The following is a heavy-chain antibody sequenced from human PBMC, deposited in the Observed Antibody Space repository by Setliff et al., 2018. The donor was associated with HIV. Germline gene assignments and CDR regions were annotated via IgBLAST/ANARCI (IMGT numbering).Heavy chain of an antibody. CDR3: AKGGYGGAYYVAGY. Sequence: GGSLRLSCAASGFTFMNYAMSWVRQAPGKGLAWVSTISGSGGNTYYADSVKGRFTISRDNSKNTVSLQMTNLEPGDTAMYYCAKGGYGGAYYVAGYWGQGTKVTVSS. D-gene: IGHD5-18*01. CDR2: ISGSGGNT. V-gene: IGHV3-23*01. CDR1: GFTFMNYA. J-gene: IGHJ4*02.